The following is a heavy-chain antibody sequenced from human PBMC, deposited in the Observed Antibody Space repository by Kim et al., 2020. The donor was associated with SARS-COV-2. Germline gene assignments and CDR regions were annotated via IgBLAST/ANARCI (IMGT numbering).Heavy chain of an antibody. J-gene: IGHJ5*02. CDR2: IYYSGST. V-gene: IGHV4-39*01. CDR3: ARHPGGKDWFDP. Sequence: SETLSLTCTVSGGSISSSSYYWGWIRQPPGKGLEWIGSIYYSGSTYYNPSLKSRVTISVDTSKNQFSLKLSSVTAADTAVYYCARHPGGKDWFDPWGQGTLVTVSS. CDR1: GGSISSSSYY. D-gene: IGHD3-10*01.